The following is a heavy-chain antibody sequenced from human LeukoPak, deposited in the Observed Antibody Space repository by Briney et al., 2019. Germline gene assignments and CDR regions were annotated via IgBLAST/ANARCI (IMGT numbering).Heavy chain of an antibody. V-gene: IGHV3-66*01. CDR3: ARDLLEWYFDY. D-gene: IGHD3-3*01. Sequence: GGSLRLSCAASGLTVSSTYMSWVRQTPGKGLDWASVIYSGCSTYSAGSVNGRFTISRANSKSTLYLQMNSLRAEDTAVYYCARDLLEWYFDYWGQGTLVTVSS. CDR1: GLTVSSTY. J-gene: IGHJ4*02. CDR2: IYSGCST.